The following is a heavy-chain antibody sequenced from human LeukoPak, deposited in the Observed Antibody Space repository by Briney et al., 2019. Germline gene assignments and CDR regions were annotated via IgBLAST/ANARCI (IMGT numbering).Heavy chain of an antibody. J-gene: IGHJ6*04. CDR3: AELGITMIGGV. CDR2: ISSSGSTI. D-gene: IGHD3-10*02. Sequence: GGSLRLSCAVSGFTFSSYEINWVRQAPGKGLEWLSYISSSGSTIYYADSVKGRFTISRDNAKNSLYLQMNSLRAEDTAVYYCAELGITMIGGVWGKGTTVTISS. V-gene: IGHV3-48*03. CDR1: GFTFSSYE.